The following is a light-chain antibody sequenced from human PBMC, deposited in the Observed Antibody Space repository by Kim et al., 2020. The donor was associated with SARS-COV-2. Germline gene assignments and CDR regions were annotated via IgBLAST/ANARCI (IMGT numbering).Light chain of an antibody. V-gene: IGLV2-14*04. CDR1: NSDVGYYNY. CDR3: SSYITTRTVV. Sequence: GQTITISCTGTNSDVGYYNYVSRYQQHPGKAPKVMIYDVNKRPSGVSNRFSGSKSGNVASLTISGLQAEDEANYYCSSYITTRTVVFGGGTQLTVL. CDR2: DVN. J-gene: IGLJ2*01.